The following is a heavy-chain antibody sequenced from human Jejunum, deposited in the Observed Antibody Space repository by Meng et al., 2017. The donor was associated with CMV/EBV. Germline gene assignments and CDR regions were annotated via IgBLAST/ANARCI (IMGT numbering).Heavy chain of an antibody. CDR1: EVTFGSYE. Sequence: SEVTFGSYEMNWFRQAPGKGLEWISFISSSSGTIYYADSVKGRFIISRDNAKKSLFLQMNSLRAEDTAVYYCASPSVSRLYGMDVWGQGTTVTVSS. CDR2: ISSSSGTI. D-gene: IGHD5/OR15-5a*01. J-gene: IGHJ6*02. CDR3: ASPSVSRLYGMDV. V-gene: IGHV3-48*03.